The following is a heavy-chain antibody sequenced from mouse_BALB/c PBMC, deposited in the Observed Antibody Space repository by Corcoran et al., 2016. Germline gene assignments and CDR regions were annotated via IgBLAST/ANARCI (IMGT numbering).Heavy chain of an antibody. J-gene: IGHJ3*01. Sequence: QIQLVQSGTELKKPGETVKVSCKASGYTFTNYGMNLVKQATGKGLKWMGWINTYTGAPTYADDFKGRFAFSLETSASTAYLQINNLKNEDMATYFCARADGTTWCAYWGQGTLVTVSA. CDR3: ARADGTTWCAY. CDR2: INTYTGAP. CDR1: GYTFTNYG. D-gene: IGHD1-1*01. V-gene: IGHV9-1*02.